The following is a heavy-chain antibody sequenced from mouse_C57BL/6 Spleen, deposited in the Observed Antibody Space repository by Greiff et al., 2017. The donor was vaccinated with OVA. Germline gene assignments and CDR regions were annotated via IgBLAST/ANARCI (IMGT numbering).Heavy chain of an antibody. J-gene: IGHJ1*03. D-gene: IGHD6-1*01. CDR1: GYTFTDYE. CDR3: TRQGSNLYWYFDV. Sequence: QVQLKESGAELVRPGASVTLSCKASGYTFTDYEMHWVKQTPVHGLEWIGAIDPETGGTAYNQKFKGKAILTADKSSSTAYMELRSLTSEDSAVYYCTRQGSNLYWYFDVWGTGTTVTVSS. CDR2: IDPETGGT. V-gene: IGHV1-15*01.